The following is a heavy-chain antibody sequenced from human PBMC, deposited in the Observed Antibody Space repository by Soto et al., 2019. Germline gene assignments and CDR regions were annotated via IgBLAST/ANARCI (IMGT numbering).Heavy chain of an antibody. CDR3: TGGTKGGSPPL. CDR2: ISSSGTNT. D-gene: IGHD1-7*01. CDR1: GFVFSNYS. J-gene: IGHJ4*02. V-gene: IGHV3-48*02. Sequence: GGSQRLSCAGSGFVFSNYSMNWVRQAPGRGLEWVSYISSSGTNTYYAASVRGRFTISRDNAKNSLFLRMISLKDDDTAIYYCTGGTKGGSPPLWGRGTLVTVSS.